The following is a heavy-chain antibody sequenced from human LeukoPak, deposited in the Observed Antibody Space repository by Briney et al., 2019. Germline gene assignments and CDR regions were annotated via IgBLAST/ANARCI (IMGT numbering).Heavy chain of an antibody. Sequence: SETLSLTCAVYGGSFSGYYWSWIRQPPGKGLEWIGEINHSGSTNYNPSLKSRVTISVDTSKNQFSLKLNSVTAADTAVYYCARGIVLMVYATFDYWGQGTLVTVSS. D-gene: IGHD2-8*01. CDR3: ARGIVLMVYATFDY. V-gene: IGHV4-34*01. J-gene: IGHJ4*02. CDR2: INHSGST. CDR1: GGSFSGYY.